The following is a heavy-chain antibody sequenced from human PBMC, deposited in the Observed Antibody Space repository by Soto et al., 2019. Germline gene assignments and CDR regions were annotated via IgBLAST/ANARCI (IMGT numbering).Heavy chain of an antibody. CDR1: GFTFSNYA. CDR2: ISGKGDKT. CDR3: AKASGGYLVGPLHF. J-gene: IGHJ4*02. V-gene: IGHV3-23*01. D-gene: IGHD5-18*01. Sequence: DVQLLESGGGLVLPGGSLRLSCAASGFTFSNYAMTWVRQAPGKGLEWVSGISGKGDKTYYADSVKGRVTISRDNSKNTLYLQMNTLRAEDTAIYFCAKASGGYLVGPLHFWGQGSLVTVSS.